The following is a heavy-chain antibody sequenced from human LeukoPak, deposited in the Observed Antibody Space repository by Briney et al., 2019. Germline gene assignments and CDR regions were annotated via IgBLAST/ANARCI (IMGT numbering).Heavy chain of an antibody. J-gene: IGHJ6*02. CDR3: AEDFLYGMDV. V-gene: IGHV1-46*01. CDR2: INPSGGST. CDR1: GYTLTSNY. Sequence: GASVKVSCKASGYTLTSNYMHWVRQAPGQGLEWMGTINPSGGSTSYAQKFQGRVTMTRDTSTSTVYMELSSLRSEDTAVYYCAEDFLYGMDVGGQGTTVTVSS.